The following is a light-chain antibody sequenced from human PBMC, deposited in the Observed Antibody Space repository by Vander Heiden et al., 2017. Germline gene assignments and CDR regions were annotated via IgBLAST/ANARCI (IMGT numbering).Light chain of an antibody. CDR2: RNN. V-gene: IGLV10-54*04. Sequence: QAGLTQPPSVSKALRQTATLTCTGNNNNVVNQGVTWLQQHQGHPPKVLSYRNNNRPSGISERFSASRSGNTASLTITGLQPEDEADYYCSTWDSSLSAYVFGTGTKVTVL. CDR1: NNNVVNQG. CDR3: STWDSSLSAYV. J-gene: IGLJ1*01.